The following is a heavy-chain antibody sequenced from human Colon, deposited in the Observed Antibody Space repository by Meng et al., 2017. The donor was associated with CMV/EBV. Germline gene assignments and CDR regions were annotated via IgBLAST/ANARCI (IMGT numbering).Heavy chain of an antibody. CDR3: ARDSGYSSGWYED. D-gene: IGHD6-19*01. CDR1: GFTFSSYE. J-gene: IGHJ4*02. CDR2: ISSSGSTI. Sequence: GESLKISCAASGFTFSSYEMNWVRQAPGKGLEWVSYISSSGSTIYYADSVKGRFTISRDNSKNTVYLQLNSLRVEDTAVYYCARDSGYSSGWYEDWGQGTLVTVSS. V-gene: IGHV3-48*03.